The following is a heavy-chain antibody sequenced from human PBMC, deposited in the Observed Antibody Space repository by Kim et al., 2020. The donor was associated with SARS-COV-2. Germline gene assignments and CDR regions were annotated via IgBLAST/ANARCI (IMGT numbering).Heavy chain of an antibody. Sequence: GGSLRLSCAASGFTFGSYWMHWVRQAPGKGLVWVSRIYSDGSIMSYADSVKGRFTISRDNAENTLYLQMSSLSAEDTAMYYCARDTRGTGTHFDYWGQGTLVTVSS. CDR1: GFTFGSYW. V-gene: IGHV3-74*01. D-gene: IGHD2-8*02. J-gene: IGHJ4*02. CDR3: ARDTRGTGTHFDY. CDR2: IYSDGSIM.